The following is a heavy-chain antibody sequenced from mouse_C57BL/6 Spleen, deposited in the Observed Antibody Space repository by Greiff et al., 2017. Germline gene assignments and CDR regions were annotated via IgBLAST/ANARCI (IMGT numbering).Heavy chain of an antibody. D-gene: IGHD1-1*02. J-gene: IGHJ1*03. CDR2: ISYSGST. CDR1: GYSITSGYD. CDR3: ARGGSPWDFGV. V-gene: IGHV3-1*01. Sequence: EVKLMESGPGMVKPSQSLSLTCTVTGYSITSGYDWHWIRHFPGNKLEWMGYISYSGSTNYNPSLNSRISITHDTSKNPFFLKLNSVTTEDTATYYCARGGSPWDFGVWGTGTTVTVSS.